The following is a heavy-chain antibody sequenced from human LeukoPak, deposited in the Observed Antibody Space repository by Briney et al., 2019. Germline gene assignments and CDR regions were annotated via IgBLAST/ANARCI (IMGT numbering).Heavy chain of an antibody. CDR3: AKPLLGGYSGYDYFDY. Sequence: PGGSLRLSCAASGFIFSSYAMSWVRQAPGKGLEWVSAISGSGGSTYYADSVKGRFTISRDNSKNTLYLQMNSLRAEDTAVYYCAKPLLGGYSGYDYFDYWGQGTLVTVSS. CDR2: ISGSGGST. J-gene: IGHJ4*02. V-gene: IGHV3-23*01. CDR1: GFIFSSYA. D-gene: IGHD5-12*01.